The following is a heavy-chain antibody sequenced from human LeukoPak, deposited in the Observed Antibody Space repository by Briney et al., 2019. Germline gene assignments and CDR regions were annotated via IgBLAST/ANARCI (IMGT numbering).Heavy chain of an antibody. V-gene: IGHV3-7*03. CDR1: GFMFSSNW. Sequence: GGSLRLSCAASGFMFSSNWMSWVRLAPGKGLEWVANIKEDGTETYYVDSVKGRFTISRDNAKNSLYLQMNSLRVEDTAVYYCAKDRIWFGEGGFDYWGQGTLVTVSS. CDR2: IKEDGTET. J-gene: IGHJ4*02. D-gene: IGHD3-10*01. CDR3: AKDRIWFGEGGFDY.